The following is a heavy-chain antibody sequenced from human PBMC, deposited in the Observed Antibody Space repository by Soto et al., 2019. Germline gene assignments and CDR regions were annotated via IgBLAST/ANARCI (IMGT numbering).Heavy chain of an antibody. D-gene: IGHD2-21*02. CDR1: GYTFTSYD. Sequence: GSSVKVSCKASGYTFTSYDINWVRQATGQGLEWMGWMNPNSGNTGYAQKFQGRVTMTRNTSISTAYMELSSLRSEDTAVYYCARGVHMVVVTNYYYYGMDVWGQGNTVTV. CDR3: ARGVHMVVVTNYYYYGMDV. J-gene: IGHJ6*02. V-gene: IGHV1-8*01. CDR2: MNPNSGNT.